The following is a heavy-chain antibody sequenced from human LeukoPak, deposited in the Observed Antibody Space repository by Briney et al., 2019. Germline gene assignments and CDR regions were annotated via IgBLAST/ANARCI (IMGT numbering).Heavy chain of an antibody. Sequence: ASVKVSCKASGYTFTSYDINWVRQATGQGLEWMGWMDPNSGNTGYAQKFQGRVTMTRNTSISTAYMELSSLRSEDTAVYYCARGGTYDFWSGYFWDYYYYGMDVWGQGTTVTVSS. D-gene: IGHD3-3*01. V-gene: IGHV1-8*01. J-gene: IGHJ6*02. CDR1: GYTFTSYD. CDR2: MDPNSGNT. CDR3: ARGGTYDFWSGYFWDYYYYGMDV.